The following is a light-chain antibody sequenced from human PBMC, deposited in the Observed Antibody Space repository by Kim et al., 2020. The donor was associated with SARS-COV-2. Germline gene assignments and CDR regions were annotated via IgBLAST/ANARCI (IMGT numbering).Light chain of an antibody. V-gene: IGKV2D-29*01. J-gene: IGKJ5*01. CDR2: EVS. CDR1: QSLLSSNGRTY. Sequence: ASISCKSSQSLLSSNGRTYLFWYLQKTGQPPQLLIEEVSNRLSGVPDRFSGSGSGTEFTLKISRVEAEDGGLYYCMQNTHFPLITFGQGTRLEIK. CDR3: MQNTHFPLIT.